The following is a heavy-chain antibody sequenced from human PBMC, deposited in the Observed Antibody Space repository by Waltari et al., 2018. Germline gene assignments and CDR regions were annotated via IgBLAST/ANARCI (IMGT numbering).Heavy chain of an antibody. Sequence: QLHLQEPGPGLVKPSETLSLTCTVSGDSISSSFYYWGWIRPPPGEGLEWIGTVDYSGSTYYNPSLRSRVTISADMSKNQFSLHLTSLTAADTALYYCARTGPYSSSSGFNWFDPWGQGTLVTVSS. D-gene: IGHD6-6*01. CDR3: ARTGPYSSSSGFNWFDP. J-gene: IGHJ5*02. V-gene: IGHV4-39*01. CDR1: GDSISSSFYY. CDR2: VDYSGST.